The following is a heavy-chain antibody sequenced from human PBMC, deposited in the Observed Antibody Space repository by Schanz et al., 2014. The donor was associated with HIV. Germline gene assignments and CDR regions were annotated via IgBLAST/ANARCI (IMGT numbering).Heavy chain of an antibody. CDR2: INSDGSSA. Sequence: EVQLVESGGGLVQPGGSLRLSCAASGFPFTSFWMHWVRQVPGKGLEFVSRINSDGSSAGYVDAVKGRFTITRDKAKKMVFLQMNGLRVEDTAIYYCAYSGRYGFADFWGQGTLVTVSS. CDR1: GFPFTSFW. V-gene: IGHV3-74*01. CDR3: AYSGRYGFADF. J-gene: IGHJ4*02. D-gene: IGHD1-26*01.